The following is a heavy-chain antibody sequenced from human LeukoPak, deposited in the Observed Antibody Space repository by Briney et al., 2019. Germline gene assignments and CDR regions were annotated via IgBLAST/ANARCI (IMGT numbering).Heavy chain of an antibody. CDR1: GFTFSSYG. V-gene: IGHV3-30*02. CDR3: AKGENYYDSSGYRGDY. D-gene: IGHD3-22*01. J-gene: IGHJ4*02. CDR2: IRYDGSNK. Sequence: GGSLRLSCAASGFTFSSYGMHWVRQAPGKGLEWVAFIRYDGSNKYYADSVKGRFTISRDNSKNTLYLQMNSLRAEDTAVYYCAKGENYYDSSGYRGDYWGQGTLVTVSS.